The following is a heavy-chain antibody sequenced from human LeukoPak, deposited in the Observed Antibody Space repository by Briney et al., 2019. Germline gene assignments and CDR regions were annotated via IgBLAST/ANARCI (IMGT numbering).Heavy chain of an antibody. Sequence: GGSLRFSCAASGFTFSSYAMSWVRQAPGKGLEWVSSISGSGGSTYYADSVKGRFTISRDNSKNTLYLQMNSLRAEDTAVYYCAKTPVATIRYFDYWGQGTLVTVSS. CDR1: GFTFSSYA. J-gene: IGHJ4*02. V-gene: IGHV3-23*01. CDR2: ISGSGGST. CDR3: AKTPVATIRYFDY. D-gene: IGHD5-12*01.